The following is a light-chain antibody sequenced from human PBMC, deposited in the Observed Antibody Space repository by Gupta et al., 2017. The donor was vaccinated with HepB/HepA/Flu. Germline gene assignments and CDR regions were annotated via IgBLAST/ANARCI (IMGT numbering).Light chain of an antibody. Sequence: SYEVTQPPSLSVSPGQTASITCSGDKLGDKYACWYQQKPGQSPVLVIYQDNKRPSGIPERSSGSNSGNTATLTISGTQAMDEADYYCQAWDSSTVVFGGGTKLTVL. CDR3: QAWDSSTVV. J-gene: IGLJ3*02. V-gene: IGLV3-1*01. CDR1: KLGDKY. CDR2: QDN.